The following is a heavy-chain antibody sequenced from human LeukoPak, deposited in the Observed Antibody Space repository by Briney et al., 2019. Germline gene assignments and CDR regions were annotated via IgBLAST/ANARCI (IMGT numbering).Heavy chain of an antibody. CDR3: ARGLLWFGELDDAFDI. J-gene: IGHJ3*02. CDR2: INAGNGNT. Sequence: ASVKVSCKASGYTFTSYAMHWVRQAPGQRLEWMGWINAGNGNTKYSQEFQGRVTITRDTFASTAYMELSSLRSEDMAVYYCARGLLWFGELDDAFDIWGQGTMVTVSS. V-gene: IGHV1-3*03. CDR1: GYTFTSYA. D-gene: IGHD3-10*01.